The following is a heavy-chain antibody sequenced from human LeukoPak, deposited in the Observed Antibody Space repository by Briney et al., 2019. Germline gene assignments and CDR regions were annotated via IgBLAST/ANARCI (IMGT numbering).Heavy chain of an antibody. J-gene: IGHJ4*02. V-gene: IGHV3-66*02. CDR1: GFTVSSNY. D-gene: IGHD4-23*01. CDR2: IYSGGST. Sequence: GGSLRLSCAASGFTVSSNYMSWVRQAPGKGLEWVSVIYSGGSTYYADSVKGRSTISRDNSKNTLYLQMNSLRAEDAAVYYCARDKESDGGPFAYWGQGTLVTVSS. CDR3: ARDKESDGGPFAY.